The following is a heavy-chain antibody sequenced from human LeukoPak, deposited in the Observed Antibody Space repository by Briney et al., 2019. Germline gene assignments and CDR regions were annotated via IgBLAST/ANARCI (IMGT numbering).Heavy chain of an antibody. V-gene: IGHV4-39*07. CDR1: IFSNYW. CDR2: IYYSGST. CDR3: ARGASITMIVVVSDYFDY. D-gene: IGHD3-22*01. Sequence: IFSNYWMSWVRQPPGKGLEWIGSIYYSGSTYYNPSLKSRVTISVDTSKNQFSPKLSSVTAADTAVYYCARGASITMIVVVSDYFDYWGQGTLVTVSS. J-gene: IGHJ4*02.